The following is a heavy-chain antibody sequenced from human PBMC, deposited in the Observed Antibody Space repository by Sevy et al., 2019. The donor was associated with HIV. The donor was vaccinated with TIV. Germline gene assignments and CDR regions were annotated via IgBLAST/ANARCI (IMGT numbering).Heavy chain of an antibody. CDR3: ARDSSTARSYYYYDGMDV. D-gene: IGHD2-2*01. V-gene: IGHV1-18*01. CDR1: GYTFNRYG. J-gene: IGHJ6*02. Sequence: ASVKVSCKASGYTFNRYGISWVRQAPGQGLEWMGWISAYNGNTNYAQKLEGRVTMTTDTSTSTAYMGLRSLRSDDTAVYYCARDSSTARSYYYYDGMDVWGQGTTVTVSS. CDR2: ISAYNGNT.